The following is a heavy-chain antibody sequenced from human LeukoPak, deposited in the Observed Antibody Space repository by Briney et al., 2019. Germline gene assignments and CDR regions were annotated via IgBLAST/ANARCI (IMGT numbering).Heavy chain of an antibody. V-gene: IGHV4-61*02. CDR1: GGSISSGSYY. J-gene: IGHJ4*02. CDR3: AAEGVVEPAAMYY. Sequence: PSQTLSLTCTVSGGSISSGSYYWSWIRQPAGKGLEWIGRIYTSGSTNYNPSLKSRVTISVDTSKNQFSLKLCSVTASDTAVYYCAAEGVVEPAAMYYWGQGTLVTVSS. CDR2: IYTSGST. D-gene: IGHD2-2*01.